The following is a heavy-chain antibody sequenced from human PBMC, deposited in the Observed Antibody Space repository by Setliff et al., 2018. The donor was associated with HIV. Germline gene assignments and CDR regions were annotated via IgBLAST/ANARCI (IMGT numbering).Heavy chain of an antibody. Sequence: ASVKVSCKASGYTFHSYGITWVRQAPGQGLEWMGWINPYNGNRNYAQKFQGRVTMTTDTSTSTAYMELRSLRSDDTAVYYCARGLPADGYAFDLWGQGTMVTVSS. CDR1: GYTFHSYG. CDR3: ARGLPADGYAFDL. CDR2: INPYNGNR. D-gene: IGHD6-13*01. J-gene: IGHJ3*01. V-gene: IGHV1-18*01.